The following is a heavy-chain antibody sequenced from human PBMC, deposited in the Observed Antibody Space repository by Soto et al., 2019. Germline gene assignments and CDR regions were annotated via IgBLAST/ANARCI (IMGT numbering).Heavy chain of an antibody. Sequence: QVQLQQWGAGLLKPSETLSLTCAVYGGSFSGYYWSWIRQPPGKGLERIGEINHSGSTNYNPPLKRRVTISVDTSKNQFPLKLSSVTAAYTAVYYCARGRCGGDCSPLFDYWGQGTLVTGSS. CDR3: ARGRCGGDCSPLFDY. J-gene: IGHJ4*02. D-gene: IGHD2-21*02. V-gene: IGHV4-34*01. CDR2: INHSGST. CDR1: GGSFSGYY.